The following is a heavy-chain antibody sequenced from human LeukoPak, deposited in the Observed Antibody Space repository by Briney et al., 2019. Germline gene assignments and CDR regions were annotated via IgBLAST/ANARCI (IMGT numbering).Heavy chain of an antibody. CDR3: AAGVTTMIVVVIAPPHDY. V-gene: IGHV4-39*06. J-gene: IGHJ4*02. CDR2: IYYSGST. Sequence: SETLSLTCTVSGGPISSGSYYWGWIRQPPGKGLESIGSIYYSGSTYYNPSLTSRVTISVDTSKNQFALKLSSVTAADTAVYYCAAGVTTMIVVVIAPPHDYWGQGTLVTVSS. D-gene: IGHD3-22*01. CDR1: GGPISSGSYY.